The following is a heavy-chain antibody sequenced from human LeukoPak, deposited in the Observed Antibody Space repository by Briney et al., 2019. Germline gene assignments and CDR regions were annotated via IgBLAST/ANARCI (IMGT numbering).Heavy chain of an antibody. CDR2: ISVGGDTT. V-gene: IGHV3-23*01. J-gene: IGHJ4*02. Sequence: GGSLRLSCAASGFTFNHYTMSWVRQAPGKGPEWVSTISVGGDTTYYADSVKGRFTISRHNSKNTLYLQMNSLRAEDTAVYYCAKVESTYWGQGTLVTVSA. D-gene: IGHD3-3*01. CDR1: GFTFNHYT. CDR3: AKVESTY.